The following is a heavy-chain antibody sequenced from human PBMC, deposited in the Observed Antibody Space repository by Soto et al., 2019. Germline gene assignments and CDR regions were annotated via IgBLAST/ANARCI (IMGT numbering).Heavy chain of an antibody. V-gene: IGHV4-34*01. CDR2: INHSGST. J-gene: IGHJ1*01. Sequence: QVQLQQWGAGLLKPSETLSLTCAVYGGSFSGYYWSWIRQPPGKGLAWSGEINHSGSTNYNPSLKSRVTISVDTSKTQFSLKLSSVTAADTAVYYCARGEGRIAVAGTKAEYFQHWGQGTLVTVSS. D-gene: IGHD6-19*01. CDR1: GGSFSGYY. CDR3: ARGEGRIAVAGTKAEYFQH.